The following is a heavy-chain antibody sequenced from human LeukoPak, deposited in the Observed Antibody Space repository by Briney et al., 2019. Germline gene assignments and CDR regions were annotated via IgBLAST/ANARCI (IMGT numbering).Heavy chain of an antibody. D-gene: IGHD2-15*01. V-gene: IGHV4-38-2*02. Sequence: PSETLSLTCTVSGYSISSGYYWGWIRQPRGKGLEWIGSIYHSGSTYYNPSLKSRVTISVDMSKNQFSLELSSVTAADTAVYYRAEGCSSNSYHRPGGSWSDDSCDLWGQGKMVTVSS. CDR1: GYSISSGYY. CDR2: IYHSGST. J-gene: IGHJ3*01. CDR3: AEGCSSNSYHRPGGSWSDDSCDL.